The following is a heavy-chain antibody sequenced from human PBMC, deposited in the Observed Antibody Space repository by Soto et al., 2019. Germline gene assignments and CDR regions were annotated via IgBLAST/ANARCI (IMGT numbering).Heavy chain of an antibody. V-gene: IGHV3-73*02. D-gene: IGHD1-26*01. Sequence: EVQLVESGGGLVQPGGSLKLSCAASGFTFSGSAMHWVRQASGKGLEWVGRIRSKANSYATAYAASVKGRFTISRDDSKNTEYLKMNSLKTEDTAVYYCTAWNSGSQTDYWGQGTLVTVSS. CDR1: GFTFSGSA. CDR2: IRSKANSYAT. CDR3: TAWNSGSQTDY. J-gene: IGHJ4*02.